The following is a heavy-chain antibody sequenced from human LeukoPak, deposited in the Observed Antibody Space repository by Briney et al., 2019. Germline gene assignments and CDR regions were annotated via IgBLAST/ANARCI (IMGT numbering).Heavy chain of an antibody. V-gene: IGHV4-34*01. CDR3: ASNGGNDY. Sequence: SETLSLTCAVYGGPFSGYYWSWIRQPPGKGLEWIGEINHSGSTNYNPSLKSRVTISVDTSKNQFSLKLSSVTAADTAVYYCASNGGNDYWGQGTLVTVSS. J-gene: IGHJ4*02. CDR1: GGPFSGYY. D-gene: IGHD2-8*01. CDR2: INHSGST.